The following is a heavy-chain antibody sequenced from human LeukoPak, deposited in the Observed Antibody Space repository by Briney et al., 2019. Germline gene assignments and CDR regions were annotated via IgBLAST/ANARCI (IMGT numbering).Heavy chain of an antibody. Sequence: GGSLRLSRAASGFTFSSYGMHWVRQAPGKGLEWVAVISYDGSNKYYADSVKGRFTISRDNSKNTLYLQMNSLRAEDTAVYYCAKDQESYDSSGYTTLDYWGQGTLVTVSS. D-gene: IGHD3-22*01. CDR1: GFTFSSYG. CDR3: AKDQESYDSSGYTTLDY. V-gene: IGHV3-30*18. J-gene: IGHJ4*02. CDR2: ISYDGSNK.